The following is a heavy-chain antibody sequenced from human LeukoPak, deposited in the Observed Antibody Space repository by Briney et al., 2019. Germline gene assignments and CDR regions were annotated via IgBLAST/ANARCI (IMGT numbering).Heavy chain of an antibody. CDR1: GYSFTNYW. Sequence: GESLQISCKGSGYSFTNYWIGWVRQMPGIGLEWMGIIYPGDSDTRYSPSFQGQVTISADKSISTAYLQWSSLKASDTVMYYCARRVDAAMGHFDYWGQGTLVTVSS. CDR2: IYPGDSDT. D-gene: IGHD5-18*01. J-gene: IGHJ4*02. CDR3: ARRVDAAMGHFDY. V-gene: IGHV5-51*01.